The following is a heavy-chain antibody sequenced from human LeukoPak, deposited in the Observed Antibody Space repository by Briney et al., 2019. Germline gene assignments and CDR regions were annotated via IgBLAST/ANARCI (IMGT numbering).Heavy chain of an antibody. D-gene: IGHD5-18*01. Sequence: GGSLTLSCAGSGFTFSSYAMSWVRQAPGQGLEWVSVISDSGDYTSYADSVKGRFTISRDNSKNTLYLQMNSLRAEDTAVYYCARWGGYSYGYDYWGQGTLVTVSS. CDR3: ARWGGYSYGYDY. CDR1: GFTFSSYA. V-gene: IGHV3-23*01. CDR2: ISDSGDYT. J-gene: IGHJ4*02.